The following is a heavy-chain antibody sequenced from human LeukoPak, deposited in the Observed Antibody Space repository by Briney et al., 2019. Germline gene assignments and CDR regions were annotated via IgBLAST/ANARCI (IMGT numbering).Heavy chain of an antibody. D-gene: IGHD6-19*01. Sequence: GGSLRLSCAASGFTFDDYAMHRVRQAPGKGLEWVSGISWNSGSIGYADSVKGRFTISRDNAKNSLYLQMNSLRAEDTALYYCAKDGSGWSGYYFDYWGQGTLVTVSS. J-gene: IGHJ4*02. CDR3: AKDGSGWSGYYFDY. CDR2: ISWNSGSI. CDR1: GFTFDDYA. V-gene: IGHV3-9*01.